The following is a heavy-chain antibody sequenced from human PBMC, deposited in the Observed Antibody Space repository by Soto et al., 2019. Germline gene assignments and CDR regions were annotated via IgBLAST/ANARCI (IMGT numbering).Heavy chain of an antibody. CDR1: GYTFTSYG. Sequence: GASVKVSCKASGYTFTSYGISWVRQAPGQGLEWMGWISAYNGNTNYAQKLQGRVTMTTDTSTSTAYMELRSLRSDDTAVYYCARVEDYDILTGYSGGYYFDYWGQGTLVTVSS. J-gene: IGHJ4*02. V-gene: IGHV1-18*04. CDR2: ISAYNGNT. CDR3: ARVEDYDILTGYSGGYYFDY. D-gene: IGHD3-9*01.